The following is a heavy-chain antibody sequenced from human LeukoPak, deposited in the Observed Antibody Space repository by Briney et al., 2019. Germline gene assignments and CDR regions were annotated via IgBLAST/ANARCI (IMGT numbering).Heavy chain of an antibody. D-gene: IGHD3-10*01. V-gene: IGHV3-30*02. J-gene: IGHJ4*02. Sequence: PGGSLRLSCAASGFTFTTYGMHWVRQAPGKGLEWVAFIQNDEIDKFYADSVKGRFTISRDNSKNTLYLQMNSLRAEDTAVYYCVKSPVAWFGELLYLDYWGQGTLVTVSS. CDR1: GFTFTTYG. CDR2: IQNDEIDK. CDR3: VKSPVAWFGELLYLDY.